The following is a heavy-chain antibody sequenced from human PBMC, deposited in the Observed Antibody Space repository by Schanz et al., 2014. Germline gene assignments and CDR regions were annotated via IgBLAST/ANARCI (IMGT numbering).Heavy chain of an antibody. CDR3: AKGRFGELSAFDI. D-gene: IGHD3-10*01. V-gene: IGHV3-23*04. CDR2: ISGGGGTT. CDR1: GFNFSDYA. Sequence: EVQLVESGGGVVRPGGSLRLSCAASGFNFSDYAMCWVRQAPGKGLEWVSAISGGGGTTYYADSVKGRFTISRDNSKNTLYLQMKSLRAEDTAVYYCAKGRFGELSAFDIWGQGTMVTVSS. J-gene: IGHJ3*02.